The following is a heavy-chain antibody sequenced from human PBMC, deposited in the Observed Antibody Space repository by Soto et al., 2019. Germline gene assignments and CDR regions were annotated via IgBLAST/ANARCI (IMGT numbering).Heavy chain of an antibody. J-gene: IGHJ4*02. CDR1: GFTFSSYW. CDR2: INSDGSST. D-gene: IGHD2-2*01. Sequence: GGSLRLSCAASGFTFSSYWMHWVRQAPGKGLVWVSRINSDGSSTSYADSVKGRFTISRDNARNTLYLQMNSLRAEDTAVYYCSREPRLAYCSSTSCYPDYWGQGTLVTVSS. V-gene: IGHV3-74*01. CDR3: SREPRLAYCSSTSCYPDY.